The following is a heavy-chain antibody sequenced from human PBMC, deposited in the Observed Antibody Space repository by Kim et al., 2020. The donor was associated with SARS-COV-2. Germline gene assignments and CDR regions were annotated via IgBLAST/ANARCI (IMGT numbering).Heavy chain of an antibody. D-gene: IGHD4-17*01. CDR2: INPSGGST. V-gene: IGHV1-46*01. Sequence: ASVKVSCKASGYTFTSYYMHWVRQAPGQGLEWMGIINPSGGSTSYAQKFQGRVTMTRDTSTSTVYMELSSLRSEDTAVYYCARDLSDYGGNSPYYYYGMDVWGQGTTVTVSS. CDR1: GYTFTSYY. J-gene: IGHJ6*02. CDR3: ARDLSDYGGNSPYYYYGMDV.